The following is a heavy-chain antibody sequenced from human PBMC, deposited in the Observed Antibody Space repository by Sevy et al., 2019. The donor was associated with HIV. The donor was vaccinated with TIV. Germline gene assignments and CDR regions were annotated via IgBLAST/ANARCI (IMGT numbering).Heavy chain of an antibody. D-gene: IGHD3-22*01. CDR3: ARDSYYYDMHSSYRPPDY. V-gene: IGHV1-18*01. CDR1: GYNFNTYG. Sequence: ASVKVSCKASGYNFNTYGITSVRQAPGQGLEWMGWIGVNNGKTNYAARLQARISMTADTSTSTVYMELRTLTSDDTAIYFCARDSYYYDMHSSYRPPDYWGQGTLVTVSS. J-gene: IGHJ4*02. CDR2: IGVNNGKT.